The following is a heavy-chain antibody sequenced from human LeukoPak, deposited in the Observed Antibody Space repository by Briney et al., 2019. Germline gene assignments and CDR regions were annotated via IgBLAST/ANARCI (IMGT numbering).Heavy chain of an antibody. CDR3: ARSTTGYDFWSGYYPYYGMDV. Sequence: PGGSLRLSCAASGFTFSSYGMHWVRQAPGKGLEWVAVISYDGSNKYYADSVKGRFTISRDNSKNTLYLQMNSLRAEDTAVYYCARSTTGYDFWSGYYPYYGMDVWGQGTTVTVSS. D-gene: IGHD3-3*01. CDR2: ISYDGSNK. J-gene: IGHJ6*02. V-gene: IGHV3-30*03. CDR1: GFTFSSYG.